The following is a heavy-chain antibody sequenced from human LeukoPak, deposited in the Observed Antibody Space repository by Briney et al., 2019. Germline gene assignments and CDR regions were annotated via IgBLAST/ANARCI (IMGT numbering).Heavy chain of an antibody. J-gene: IGHJ4*02. CDR2: IYSGGTT. CDR1: GFTVSTNY. Sequence: PGGSLRLSCAASGFTVSTNYMSWVRQAPGRGLEWVSVIYSGGTTYYADSVTGRFTISRDNSKNTLYLQMSSLRAEDTAVYYCTRAPYSSSWYSDCWGRGTLVTVSS. CDR3: TRAPYSSSWYSDC. D-gene: IGHD6-13*01. V-gene: IGHV3-66*01.